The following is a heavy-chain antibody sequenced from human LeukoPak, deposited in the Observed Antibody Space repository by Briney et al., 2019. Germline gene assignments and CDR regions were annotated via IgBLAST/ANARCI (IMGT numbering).Heavy chain of an antibody. CDR1: GGSISSYY. D-gene: IGHD3-3*01. Sequence: SETLSLTCTVSGGSISSYYWSWIRQPPGKGLEWIGYIYYSGSTNYNPSLKSRVTISVDTSKNQFPLKLSSVTAADTAVYYCARHLRDFWSGYYSGSTYYGMDVWGQGTTVTVSS. J-gene: IGHJ6*02. CDR2: IYYSGST. V-gene: IGHV4-59*08. CDR3: ARHLRDFWSGYYSGSTYYGMDV.